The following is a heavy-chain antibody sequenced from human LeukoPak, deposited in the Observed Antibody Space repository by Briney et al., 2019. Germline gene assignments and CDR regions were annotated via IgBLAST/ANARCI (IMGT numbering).Heavy chain of an antibody. J-gene: IGHJ4*02. V-gene: IGHV3-74*01. D-gene: IGHD1-26*01. CDR3: ARVGGSYSLGDY. CDR1: GFTFSSYW. Sequence: GGSLRLSCAASGFTFSSYWMHWVRQAPGKGLVWVSRINSDGSSTSYADSVKGRFTISRDNAKNTLYLQMNSLRAEDTAVYYCARVGGSYSLGDYWGQGTLVTVSS. CDR2: INSDGSST.